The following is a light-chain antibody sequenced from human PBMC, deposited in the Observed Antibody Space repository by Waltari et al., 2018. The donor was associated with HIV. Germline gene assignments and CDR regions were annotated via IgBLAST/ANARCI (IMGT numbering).Light chain of an antibody. CDR1: SSDFGSYTL. Sequence: QSALTQPASVSGSPGPSLTISCTGTSSDFGSYTLVSWYQQHPGKAPKLMIYEVSKRPSGVSNRFSGSKSGNTASLTISGLQAEDEADYYCCSYAGTSTVVFGGGTKLTVL. CDR3: CSYAGTSTVV. J-gene: IGLJ2*01. V-gene: IGLV2-23*02. CDR2: EVS.